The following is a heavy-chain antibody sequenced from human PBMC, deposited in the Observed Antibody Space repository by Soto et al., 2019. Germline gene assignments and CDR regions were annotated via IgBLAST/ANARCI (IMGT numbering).Heavy chain of an antibody. V-gene: IGHV3-15*01. CDR1: GFTFSNAW. Sequence: EVQLVESGGGLVKPGGSLRLSCAASGFTFSNAWMSWVRQAPGKGLEGVGRIKSKTDGGTTDYAAPVKGRFTISRDDSKNTLYLQMNSLKTEDTAVYYCTTGDYDFWSGYYLSFDYWGQGTLVTVSS. CDR2: IKSKTDGGTT. CDR3: TTGDYDFWSGYYLSFDY. J-gene: IGHJ4*02. D-gene: IGHD3-3*01.